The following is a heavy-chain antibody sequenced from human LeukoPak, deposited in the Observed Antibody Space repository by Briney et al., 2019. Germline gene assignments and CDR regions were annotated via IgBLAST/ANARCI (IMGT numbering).Heavy chain of an antibody. D-gene: IGHD3-10*01. Sequence: PGGSLRLSCAASGFTFSSYWMSWVRQAPGKGLEWVANIKQDGSEKYYVDSVKGRFTISKDNAKNSLYLQMNSLRAEDTAVYYCARNSGSGSYSYFDYWGQGTLVTVSS. CDR3: ARNSGSGSYSYFDY. V-gene: IGHV3-7*01. CDR1: GFTFSSYW. CDR2: IKQDGSEK. J-gene: IGHJ4*02.